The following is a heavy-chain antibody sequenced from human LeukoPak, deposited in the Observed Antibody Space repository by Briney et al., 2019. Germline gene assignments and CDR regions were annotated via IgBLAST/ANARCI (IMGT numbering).Heavy chain of an antibody. Sequence: GGSLRLSCATSGFTLSIYGMHWVRQAPGKGLEWVAFIRYDGTSQYYTDSVKGRFTISRDNSMNTMYLQMNSLRVEDTAVYYCAKVGFGWYQIDYWGQGTLVTVSS. V-gene: IGHV3-30*02. D-gene: IGHD6-19*01. CDR1: GFTLSIYG. CDR2: IRYDGTSQ. CDR3: AKVGFGWYQIDY. J-gene: IGHJ4*02.